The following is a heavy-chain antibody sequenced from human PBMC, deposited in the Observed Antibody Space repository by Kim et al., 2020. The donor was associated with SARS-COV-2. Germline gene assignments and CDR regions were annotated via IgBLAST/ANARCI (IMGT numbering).Heavy chain of an antibody. CDR1: GGSLSGYY. Sequence: SETLSLTCSVSGGSLSGYYWSWIRHSPSKGLEWIGSVYDSVTVYYDPSFKSRVSISTDMSKTHFSLDLRFVTVVDTARYYCVRGFRMFDPWGQGILVTVSS. J-gene: IGHJ5*02. CDR2: VYDSVTV. V-gene: IGHV4-59*01. CDR3: VRGFRMFDP.